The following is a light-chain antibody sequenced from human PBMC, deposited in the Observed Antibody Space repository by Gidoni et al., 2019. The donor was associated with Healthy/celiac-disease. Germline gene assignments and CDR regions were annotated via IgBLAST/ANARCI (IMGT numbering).Light chain of an antibody. CDR2: DAS. CDR1: QSVSSY. CDR3: QKRSNWR. V-gene: IGKV3-11*01. Sequence: EIVLTQSPATLSLSPGERATLSCRASQSVSSYLAWYQQKPGQAPRLLIYDASNRATGIPARCSGSGSGTDFTLTISSLEPEDFAVYDCQKRSNWRFGQGTKVEIK. J-gene: IGKJ1*01.